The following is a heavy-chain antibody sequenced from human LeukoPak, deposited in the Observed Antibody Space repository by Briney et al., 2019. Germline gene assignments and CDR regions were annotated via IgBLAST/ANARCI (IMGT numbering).Heavy chain of an antibody. CDR2: ISAYNGNT. Sequence: AASVKVSCKASGYSFTSYGISWVRQAPGQGLEWMGWISAYNGNTNYAQKLQGRVTMTTDTSTSTAYMELRSLRSDDTAVYYCARFLVTMVRGVSNNFDYWGQGTLVTVSS. CDR3: ARFLVTMVRGVSNNFDY. V-gene: IGHV1-18*01. J-gene: IGHJ4*02. D-gene: IGHD3-10*01. CDR1: GYSFTSYG.